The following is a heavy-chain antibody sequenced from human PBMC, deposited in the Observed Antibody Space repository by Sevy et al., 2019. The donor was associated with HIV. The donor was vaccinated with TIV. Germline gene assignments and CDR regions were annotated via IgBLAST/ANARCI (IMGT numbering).Heavy chain of an antibody. CDR1: GFTFSNAW. Sequence: GGSLRLSCAASGFTFSNAWMSWVRQAPGKGLEWVGRIKSEIEGGATDYAAPVKGRFTILRDHSKNTLFLQMNSLKTEDAAIYYCARAIGTWYEGLSWGQGTLVTVSS. V-gene: IGHV3-15*01. CDR2: IKSEIEGGAT. CDR3: ARAIGTWYEGLS. J-gene: IGHJ5*02. D-gene: IGHD6-13*01.